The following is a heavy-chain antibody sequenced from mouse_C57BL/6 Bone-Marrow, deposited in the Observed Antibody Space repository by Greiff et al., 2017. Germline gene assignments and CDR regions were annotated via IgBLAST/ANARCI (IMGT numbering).Heavy chain of an antibody. CDR1: GFSFNTYA. D-gene: IGHD2-3*01. J-gene: IGHJ3*01. CDR2: IRSKSNNYAT. CDR3: VRPFYDGYTLFAY. Sequence: EVKLMESGGGLVQPKGSLKLSCAASGFSFNTYAMNWVRQAPGKGLEWVARIRSKSNNYATYYADSVKDRFTISRDDSESMLYLQMNNLKTEDTAMYYCVRPFYDGYTLFAYWGQGTLVTVSA. V-gene: IGHV10-1*01.